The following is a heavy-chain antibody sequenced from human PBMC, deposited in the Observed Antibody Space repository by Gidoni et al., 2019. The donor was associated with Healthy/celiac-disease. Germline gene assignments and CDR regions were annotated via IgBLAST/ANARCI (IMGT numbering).Heavy chain of an antibody. CDR2: ISYDGSNK. Sequence: QVQLVQSGGGVVQPGRSLRLSCAASGFTFSSYAMHWVRHAPGKGLEWVALISYDGSNKYYADSVKGRFTIARDNSKNTLYLQMNSLRAEDTAVYYCARDGPPFYGSGSYPDYWGQGTLVTVSS. CDR1: GFTFSSYA. CDR3: ARDGPPFYGSGSYPDY. V-gene: IGHV3-30-3*01. J-gene: IGHJ4*02. D-gene: IGHD3-10*01.